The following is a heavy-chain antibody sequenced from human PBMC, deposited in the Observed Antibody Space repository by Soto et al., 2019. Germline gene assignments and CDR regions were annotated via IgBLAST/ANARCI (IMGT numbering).Heavy chain of an antibody. J-gene: IGHJ3*02. CDR2: SYTSGST. Sequence: QVQLQESGPGLVKPSETLSLTCTVSGGSISSYYWGWIRQPAGKGLEWIGGSYTSGSTNYNPSLMCRVTMSVATSKNQFSLKLSSVTAADAAVYYCARDYAFDIWGQGTMVTVSS. V-gene: IGHV4-4*07. CDR1: GGSISSYY. CDR3: ARDYAFDI.